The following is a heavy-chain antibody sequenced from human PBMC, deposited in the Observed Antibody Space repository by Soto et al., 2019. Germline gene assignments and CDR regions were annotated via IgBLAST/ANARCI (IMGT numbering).Heavy chain of an antibody. J-gene: IGHJ6*02. V-gene: IGHV4-31*03. CDR1: GGSISSGGYY. Sequence: PSETLSLTCTVSGGSISSGGYYWSWIRQHPGKGLEWIGYIYYSGSTYYNPSLKSRVTISVDTSKNQFSLKLSSVTAADTAVYYCARAAVVVAATHYYYYDMDVWDQGTTVTAP. CDR3: ARAAVVVAATHYYYYDMDV. D-gene: IGHD2-15*01. CDR2: IYYSGST.